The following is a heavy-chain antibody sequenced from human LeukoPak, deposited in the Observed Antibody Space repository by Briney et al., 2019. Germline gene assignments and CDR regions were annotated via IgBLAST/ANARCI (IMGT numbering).Heavy chain of an antibody. D-gene: IGHD3-22*01. V-gene: IGHV4-4*07. CDR2: LYTTGNT. CDR3: ARGAYYYDSSGYSDEYFQH. CDR1: GGSISSYY. J-gene: IGHJ1*01. Sequence: SETLSLTCTVSGGSISSYYWSWIRQPPGKGLEWIGRLYTTGNTNYNPSLKSRVTMSLDTSKNQFSLKLSSVTAADTAVYYCARGAYYYDSSGYSDEYFQHWGQGTLVTVSS.